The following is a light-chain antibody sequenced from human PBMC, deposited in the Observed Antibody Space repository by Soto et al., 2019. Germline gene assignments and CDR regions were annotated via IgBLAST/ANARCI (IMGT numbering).Light chain of an antibody. Sequence: QSALTQPASVSGSPGQSITTSCTGTNSDVGGYNYVSWYQQHPGKAPKLMIYEVTNRPSGVSNRFSGSKSGNTASLTISGLQAEDEADYYCTSYTSTSTSVLFGGGTKLTVL. J-gene: IGLJ2*01. CDR3: TSYTSTSTSVL. CDR1: NSDVGGYNY. V-gene: IGLV2-14*01. CDR2: EVT.